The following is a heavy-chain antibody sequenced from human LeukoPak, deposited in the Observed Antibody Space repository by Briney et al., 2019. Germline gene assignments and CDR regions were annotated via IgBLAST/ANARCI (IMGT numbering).Heavy chain of an antibody. CDR2: INSDGSST. CDR1: GFTFSSYW. V-gene: IGHV3-74*01. D-gene: IGHD4-17*01. CDR3: ARSYGDYFGDYGMDV. Sequence: QAGGSLRLSRAASGFTFSSYWMHWVRQAPGKGLVWVSRINSDGSSTSYADSVKGRFTISRDNAKNTLYLQMNSLRAEDTAVYYCARSYGDYFGDYGMDVWGQGTTVTVSS. J-gene: IGHJ6*02.